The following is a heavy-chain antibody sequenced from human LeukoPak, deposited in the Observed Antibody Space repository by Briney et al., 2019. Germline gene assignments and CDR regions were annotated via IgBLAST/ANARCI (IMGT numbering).Heavy chain of an antibody. CDR2: MSGSGGST. V-gene: IGHV3-23*01. CDR3: AKDLVSGSFYGPFGY. D-gene: IGHD1-26*01. Sequence: GGSLRLSCAASGFSFSSYAMSWVRQAPGKGLEWVSSMSGSGGSTYYADSVKGRLTISRDNSKNTLHLQMNSLRAEDTAIYYCAKDLVSGSFYGPFGYWGQGTPFTVSS. J-gene: IGHJ4*02. CDR1: GFSFSSYA.